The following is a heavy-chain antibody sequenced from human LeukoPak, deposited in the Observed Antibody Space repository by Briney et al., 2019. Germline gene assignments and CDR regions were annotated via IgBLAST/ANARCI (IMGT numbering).Heavy chain of an antibody. Sequence: PSKTLSLTCTVSGGSISSYYWSWIRQPAGKGLEWIGRIYTSGSTQYNPSLKSRVTMSVDTSKNQFSLRLSSVSAAGTAVYYCGRGGGRISTSYPQQYYRMDVWPQKTT. CDR1: GGSISSYY. CDR2: IYTSGST. D-gene: IGHD2-2*01. V-gene: IGHV4-4*07. CDR3: GRGGGRISTSYPQQYYRMDV. J-gene: IGHJ6*02.